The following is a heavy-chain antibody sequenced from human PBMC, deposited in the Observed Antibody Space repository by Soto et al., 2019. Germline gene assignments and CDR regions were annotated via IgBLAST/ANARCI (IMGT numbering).Heavy chain of an antibody. CDR1: GFSFSTFE. V-gene: IGHV3-23*01. J-gene: IGHJ5*01. CDR3: VKGGWLDF. Sequence: GGSLRLSCAASGFSFSTFEMSWVRQAPGRGLEWVSFISDDGSRTYYADAVKGRFTISRDNSKHTLYLQMNSLTAEDTAVYACVKGGWLDFWGQGTQVTVSS. CDR2: ISDDGSRT. D-gene: IGHD3-16*01.